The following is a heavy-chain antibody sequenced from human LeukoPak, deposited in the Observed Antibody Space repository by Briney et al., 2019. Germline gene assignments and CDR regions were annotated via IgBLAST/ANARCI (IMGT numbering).Heavy chain of an antibody. CDR3: LKDDDRWKFDI. V-gene: IGHV3-7*03. D-gene: IGHD1-1*01. J-gene: IGHJ3*02. CDR1: GFTFSRYW. CDR2: IKGDGSEL. Sequence: GGSLRLSCAASGFTFSRYWMNWVRQAPGKGLEWVATIKGDGSELAYVDSVKGRFTISRDNTKNSLYLQLNSLRVEDTAFYYCLKDDDRWKFDIWGQGTMVTVSS.